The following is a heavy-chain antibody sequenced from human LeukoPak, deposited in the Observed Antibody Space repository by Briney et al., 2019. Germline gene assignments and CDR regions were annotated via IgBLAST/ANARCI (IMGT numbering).Heavy chain of an antibody. CDR3: AKDSPSTH. CDR1: GFTFSSYG. D-gene: IGHD1-1*01. Sequence: GRSLRLSCAASGFTFSSYGMHWVRQAPGKGLEWVAVISYDGSNKYHADSVKGRFTISRDNSKNTLYLQMNSLRAEDTAVYYCAKDSPSTHWGQGTLVTVSS. CDR2: ISYDGSNK. V-gene: IGHV3-30*18. J-gene: IGHJ4*02.